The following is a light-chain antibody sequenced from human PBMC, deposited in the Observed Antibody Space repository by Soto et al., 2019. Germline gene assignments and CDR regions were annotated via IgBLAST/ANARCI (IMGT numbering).Light chain of an antibody. CDR3: QQSYSIPWT. Sequence: DIQMTQAPSSLPASVGDRVTITCRASQTIATYLNWYQQRPGKAPNLLISAASTLQSGVPSRFSGSGSGAEFTLTISSLQPEDFAMYSCQQSYSIPWTLGQGTKVDIK. V-gene: IGKV1-39*01. CDR1: QTIATY. CDR2: AAS. J-gene: IGKJ1*01.